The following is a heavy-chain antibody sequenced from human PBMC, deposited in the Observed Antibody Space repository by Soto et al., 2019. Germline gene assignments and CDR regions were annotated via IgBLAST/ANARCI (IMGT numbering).Heavy chain of an antibody. CDR2: INAGNGNT. CDR3: ASRDSSSWSPFDY. Sequence: ASVTVSCKASGYTFTSYAMRWVRQAPGQRLEWMGWINAGNGNTKYSQKFQGRVTITRDTSASTAYMELSSLRSEDTAVYYCASRDSSSWSPFDYWGQGTLVTVSS. CDR1: GYTFTSYA. D-gene: IGHD6-13*01. J-gene: IGHJ4*02. V-gene: IGHV1-3*01.